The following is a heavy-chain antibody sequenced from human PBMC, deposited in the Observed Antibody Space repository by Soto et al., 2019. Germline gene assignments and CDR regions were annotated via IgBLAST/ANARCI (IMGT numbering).Heavy chain of an antibody. CDR3: ARLANGPAQRYFDWLLQYFQH. V-gene: IGHV3-48*01. Sequence: GGSLRLSCAASGFTFSSYSMNWVRQAPGKGLEWVSYISSSSSTIYYADSVKGRFTISRDNAKNSLYLQMNSLRAEDTAVYYCARLANGPAQRYFDWLLQYFQHWGQGTLVTVSS. D-gene: IGHD3-9*01. CDR2: ISSSSSTI. J-gene: IGHJ1*01. CDR1: GFTFSSYS.